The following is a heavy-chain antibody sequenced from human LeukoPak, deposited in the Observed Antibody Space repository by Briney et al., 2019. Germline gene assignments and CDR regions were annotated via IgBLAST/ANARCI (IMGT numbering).Heavy chain of an antibody. CDR1: GFTFSSYA. CDR2: IGGSGGSI. CDR3: AKTLLGYCSSTICYYFDS. V-gene: IGHV3-23*01. J-gene: IGHJ4*02. Sequence: SGGSLRLSCAASGFTFSSYAMTWVRQAPGKGLEWVSAIGGSGGSIYYADSVKGRFTISRGNSKNTLYLQMNSLRAEDTAVYYCAKTLLGYCSSTICYYFDSWGQGTLVTVSS. D-gene: IGHD2-2*01.